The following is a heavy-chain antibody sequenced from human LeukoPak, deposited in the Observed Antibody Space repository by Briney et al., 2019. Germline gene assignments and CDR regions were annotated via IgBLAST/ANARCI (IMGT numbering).Heavy chain of an antibody. CDR3: AREGWGYNDGRGSFDY. Sequence: SETLSLTCTVSGGSISSRSHHWGWIRQPPGKGLEWIGNIYYSGSTFYNPSLKSRVTISVDTSQEQFSLKLSSVTAADTAVYYCAREGWGYNDGRGSFDYWGQGTLVTVSS. D-gene: IGHD3-22*01. CDR2: IYYSGST. CDR1: GGSISSRSHH. V-gene: IGHV4-39*02. J-gene: IGHJ4*02.